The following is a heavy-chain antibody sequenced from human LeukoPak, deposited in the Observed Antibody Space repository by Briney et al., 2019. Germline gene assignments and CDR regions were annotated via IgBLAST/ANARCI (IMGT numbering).Heavy chain of an antibody. Sequence: QTGGSLRLSCAASGFIFNNYAMTWVRQAPGKGLEWVSAISGGGSTYYADSVKGRFTISRDNSKNTLYLQMNSLRAEDTAVYYCAKRGSSSWYYFDYWGQGTLVTVSS. V-gene: IGHV3-23*01. CDR2: ISGGGST. CDR1: GFIFNNYA. CDR3: AKRGSSSWYYFDY. J-gene: IGHJ4*02. D-gene: IGHD6-13*01.